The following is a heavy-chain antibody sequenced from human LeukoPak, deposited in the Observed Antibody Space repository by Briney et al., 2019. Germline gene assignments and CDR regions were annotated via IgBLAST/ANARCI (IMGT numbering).Heavy chain of an antibody. CDR1: GFTFSSYS. Sequence: PGGSLRLSCAASGFTFSSYSMNWVRQAPGKGLEWVSSISSSSSYIYYADSVEGRFTISRDNAKNSLYLQMNSLRAEDTAVYYCAREGRLSYYCSSTSCPPDYWGQGTLVTVSS. CDR2: ISSSSSYI. J-gene: IGHJ4*02. V-gene: IGHV3-21*01. CDR3: AREGRLSYYCSSTSCPPDY. D-gene: IGHD2-2*01.